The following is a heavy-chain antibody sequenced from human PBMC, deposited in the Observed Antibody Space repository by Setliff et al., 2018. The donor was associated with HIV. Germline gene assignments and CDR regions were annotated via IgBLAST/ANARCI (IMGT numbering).Heavy chain of an antibody. D-gene: IGHD3-3*01. CDR2: IGGSGAKT. CDR3: AKDRGDYDFWSGYYVY. Sequence: PGGSLRLSCAASEFTFSSYAMSWVRQAPGKGLEWVSGIGGSGAKTNYADSVKGRFTISRDNSKNTLYLQMSSLRAEDTAVYYCAKDRGDYDFWSGYYVYWGQGTPVTVSS. J-gene: IGHJ4*02. V-gene: IGHV3-23*01. CDR1: EFTFSSYA.